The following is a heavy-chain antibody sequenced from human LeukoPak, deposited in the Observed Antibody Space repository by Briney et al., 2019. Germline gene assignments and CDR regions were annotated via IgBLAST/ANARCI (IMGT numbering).Heavy chain of an antibody. CDR2: ISSDGTNK. J-gene: IGHJ5*02. Sequence: GRSLRLSCAASGFTFSSYTIHWVRQAPGKGLEWVAVISSDGTNKYYADSVKGRFTISRDNAKNSLYLQMNSLRAEDTAVYYCARDPSMIGGSWFDPWGQGTLVTVSS. V-gene: IGHV3-30-3*01. D-gene: IGHD3-22*01. CDR3: ARDPSMIGGSWFDP. CDR1: GFTFSSYT.